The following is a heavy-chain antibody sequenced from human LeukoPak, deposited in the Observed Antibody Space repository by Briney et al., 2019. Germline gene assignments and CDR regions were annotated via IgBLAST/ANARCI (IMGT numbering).Heavy chain of an antibody. V-gene: IGHV4-39*01. Sequence: PSETLSLTCTVSGGSNSSSSYSWGWIRQPPGKGLKWIGSIYYSGSTYYNPSLKSRGTISVDTSKNQFSLKLNSVTAADTAVYYCARTRLHRWFDPWGQGTLVTVSS. CDR3: ARTRLHRWFDP. D-gene: IGHD3-16*01. J-gene: IGHJ5*02. CDR1: GGSNSSSSYS. CDR2: IYYSGST.